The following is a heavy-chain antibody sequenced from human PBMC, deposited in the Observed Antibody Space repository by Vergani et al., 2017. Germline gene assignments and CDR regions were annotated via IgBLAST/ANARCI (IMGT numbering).Heavy chain of an antibody. CDR2: ITYDGSKK. V-gene: IGHV3-7*01. D-gene: IGHD3-22*01. Sequence: EVQLVASGGGLVQRGGSLRLSCEASGFTFSNLWMTWVRQAPGKGLEWVANITYDGSKKNYVDSVKGRFTISRDNSKNTLYLQMNSLRAEDTAVYYCARARPPDYDSSGYSYFDYWGQGILVTVSS. J-gene: IGHJ4*02. CDR1: GFTFSNLW. CDR3: ARARPPDYDSSGYSYFDY.